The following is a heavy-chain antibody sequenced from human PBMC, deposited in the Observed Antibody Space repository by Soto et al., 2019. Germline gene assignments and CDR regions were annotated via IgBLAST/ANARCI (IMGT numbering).Heavy chain of an antibody. CDR3: ATSPTRVWLRVGYYFDF. CDR2: IYYSGNT. CDR1: GGSLTSSTYF. D-gene: IGHD5-12*01. J-gene: IGHJ4*02. V-gene: IGHV4-39*01. Sequence: PSETLSPTCTVSGGSLTSSTYFWGWIRQPPWMGLEWIGTIYYSGNTYYNPSLKSRVTISIDTSRNQCSLKLSSVTAADTAVYYCATSPTRVWLRVGYYFDFWGRGTPVTVSS.